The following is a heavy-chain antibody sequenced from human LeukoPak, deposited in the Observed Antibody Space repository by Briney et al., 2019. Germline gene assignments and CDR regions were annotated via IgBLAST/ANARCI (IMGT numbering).Heavy chain of an antibody. J-gene: IGHJ4*02. CDR3: AREGTLRNPLDY. D-gene: IGHD1-14*01. CDR1: GGSISSGDYY. Sequence: SETLSLTCTVSGGSISSGDYYWSWIRQPPGKGLEWIGYIYYSGSTYYNPSLKSRVTISVDTSKNQFSLKLSSVTAADTAVYCCAREGTLRNPLDYWGQGTLVTVSS. V-gene: IGHV4-30-4*08. CDR2: IYYSGST.